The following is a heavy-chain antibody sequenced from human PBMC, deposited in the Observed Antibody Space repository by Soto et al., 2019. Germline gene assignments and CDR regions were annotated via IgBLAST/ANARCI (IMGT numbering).Heavy chain of an antibody. Sequence: GGSLRLSCTASGFTFGDYALTWFRQTPGKGLEWVGFIKSNIYRGTTEYAASVRGRFTISRDDSKSIAYLQMNSLKIEDTAVYYCTRDSGCGGDCYETYFDYWGQGTLVTVSS. CDR2: IKSNIYRGTT. V-gene: IGHV3-49*03. D-gene: IGHD2-21*02. CDR3: TRDSGCGGDCYETYFDY. J-gene: IGHJ4*02. CDR1: GFTFGDYA.